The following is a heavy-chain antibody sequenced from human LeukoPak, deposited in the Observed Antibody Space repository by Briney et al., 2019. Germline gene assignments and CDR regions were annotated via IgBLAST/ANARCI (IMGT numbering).Heavy chain of an antibody. V-gene: IGHV4-34*01. Sequence: SETLSLTCAVYGGSFSGYYWSWIRQPPGKGLEWIGEINHSGSTNYNPSLKSRVTISVDTSKNQFSLKLSSVTAADTAVYYCARRTYYDYVWGSYRYPYFDYWGQGTLVTVS. CDR1: GGSFSGYY. CDR2: INHSGST. D-gene: IGHD3-16*02. CDR3: ARRTYYDYVWGSYRYPYFDY. J-gene: IGHJ4*02.